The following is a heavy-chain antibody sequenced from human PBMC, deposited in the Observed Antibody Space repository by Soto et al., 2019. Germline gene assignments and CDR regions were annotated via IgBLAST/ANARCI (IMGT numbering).Heavy chain of an antibody. D-gene: IGHD3-22*01. J-gene: IGHJ4*02. CDR1: GFTFNNAW. Sequence: EVQLVESGGGLVKPGGSLRLSCAASGFTFNNAWMNWVRQAPGKGLEWVARIKSLSNGGTINYAAPVKGRFTISRDDSKNTLYLQMNSLKTEDTAVYYCTRDDTFDYWGQGTLVTVSP. V-gene: IGHV3-15*07. CDR2: IKSLSNGGTI. CDR3: TRDDTFDY.